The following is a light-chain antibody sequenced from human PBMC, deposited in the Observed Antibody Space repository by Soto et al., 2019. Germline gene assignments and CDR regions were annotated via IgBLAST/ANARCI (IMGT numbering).Light chain of an antibody. CDR3: GSYTNSSNYV. J-gene: IGLJ1*01. CDR1: SSDVGGYKS. CDR2: EVS. V-gene: IGLV2-14*01. Sequence: QSALTQPVSVSGSPGQSITITCTGTSSDVGGYKSVSWYQQHPGKAPKLMIYEVSNRPSGVSNRFSASKSGNTASLTISGLQAEDEADYYCGSYTNSSNYVFGTGTKVTVL.